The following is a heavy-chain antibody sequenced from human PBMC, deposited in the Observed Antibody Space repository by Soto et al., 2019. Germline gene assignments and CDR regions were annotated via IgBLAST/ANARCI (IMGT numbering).Heavy chain of an antibody. CDR3: SSFDSTPHYYYYGMDV. CDR2: IIPIFDTA. V-gene: IGHV1-69*13. J-gene: IGHJ6*02. D-gene: IGHD6-13*01. CDR1: GGTFSSYA. Sequence: SVKVSCKASGGTFSSYATSWVRQAPGQGLEWMGGIIPIFDTANYAHNFKGRVSLTADESTSTAYMELSSLRSEDTAVYYCSSFDSTPHYYYYGMDVWGRGTTGTVCS.